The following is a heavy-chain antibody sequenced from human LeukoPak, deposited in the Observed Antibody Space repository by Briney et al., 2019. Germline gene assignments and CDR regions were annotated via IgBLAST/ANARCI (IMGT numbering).Heavy chain of an antibody. CDR1: GGTFSSYA. CDR2: IIPIFGTA. CDR3: ARGTVGGHYYDSSGYEPNDY. Sequence: GASVKVSCKASGGTFSSYAISWVRQAPGQGLEWMGGIIPIFGTANYAQKFQGRVTITADESTSTAYMELSSLRSEDTAVYYCARGTVGGHYYDSSGYEPNDYWGQGTLVTVS. D-gene: IGHD3-22*01. V-gene: IGHV1-69*13. J-gene: IGHJ4*02.